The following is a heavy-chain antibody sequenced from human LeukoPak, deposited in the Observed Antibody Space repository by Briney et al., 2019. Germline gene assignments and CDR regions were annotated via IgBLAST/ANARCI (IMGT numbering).Heavy chain of an antibody. J-gene: IGHJ5*02. D-gene: IGHD3-22*01. CDR1: GGSISSGDYY. CDR3: ARAIVVVITNWFDP. Sequence: PSQTLSLTCTVSGGSISSGDYYWSWIRQPPGTGLEWIGYIYYSGSTYYNPSLKSRVTISVDTSKNQFSLKLSSVTAADTAVYYCARAIVVVITNWFDPWGQGTLVTVSS. V-gene: IGHV4-30-4*01. CDR2: IYYSGST.